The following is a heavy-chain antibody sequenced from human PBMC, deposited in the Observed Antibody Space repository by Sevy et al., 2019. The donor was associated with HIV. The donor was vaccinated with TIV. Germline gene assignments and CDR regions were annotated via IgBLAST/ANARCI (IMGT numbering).Heavy chain of an antibody. CDR1: GGSISSSSYY. V-gene: IGHV4-39*01. CDR2: IYYSGST. D-gene: IGHD6-13*01. CDR3: ARHAGPAYSSSWFFDY. Sequence: SETLSLTCTVSGGSISSSSYYWGWIRQPPGKGLEWIGSIYYSGSTYYNPSLKSRVTISVDTSKNQFSLKLGSVTAADTAVYYCARHAGPAYSSSWFFDYWGQGTLVTVSS. J-gene: IGHJ4*02.